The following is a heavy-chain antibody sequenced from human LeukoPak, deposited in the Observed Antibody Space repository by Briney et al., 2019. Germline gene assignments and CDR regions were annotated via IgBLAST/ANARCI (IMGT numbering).Heavy chain of an antibody. CDR1: GYIFTGYY. V-gene: IGHV1-2*06. CDR2: INPNTGGT. J-gene: IGHJ6*03. D-gene: IGHD4-17*01. CDR3: ARDLFGDLDSYIDV. Sequence: ASVKVSCKASGYIFTGYYMHWVRQAPGQGLEWMGRINPNTGGTNYAQKFQGRVTMIRDTSISTVYMELSRLRSDDTAVYYCARDLFGDLDSYIDVWGKGTTVTVSS.